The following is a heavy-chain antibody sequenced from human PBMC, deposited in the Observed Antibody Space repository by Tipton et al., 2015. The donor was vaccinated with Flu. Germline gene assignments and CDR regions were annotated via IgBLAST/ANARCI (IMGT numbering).Heavy chain of an antibody. CDR3: ARLTIFGVVIIGNYYYYMDV. Sequence: TLSLTCAVYSGSFSGYYWSWIRQPPGKGLEWIGEINHSGSTNYNPSLKSRVTISVDTSKNQFSLKLSSVTAADTAVYYCARLTIFGVVIIGNYYYYMDVWGKGTTVTVSS. CDR2: INHSGST. J-gene: IGHJ6*03. D-gene: IGHD3-3*01. CDR1: SGSFSGYY. V-gene: IGHV4-34*01.